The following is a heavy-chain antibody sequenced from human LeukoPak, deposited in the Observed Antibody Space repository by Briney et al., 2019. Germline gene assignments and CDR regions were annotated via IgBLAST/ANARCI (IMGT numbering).Heavy chain of an antibody. Sequence: SETLSLTCAVYGGSFSGYYWSWIRQPPGKGLEWIGEINHSGSTNYNPSLKSRVTISVDTSKNQFSLKLSSVTAADTAVYYCARGPETGYRSSRGGNFDYWGQGTLVTVSS. J-gene: IGHJ4*02. CDR3: ARGPETGYRSSRGGNFDY. V-gene: IGHV4-34*01. CDR1: GGSFSGYY. CDR2: INHSGST. D-gene: IGHD6-13*01.